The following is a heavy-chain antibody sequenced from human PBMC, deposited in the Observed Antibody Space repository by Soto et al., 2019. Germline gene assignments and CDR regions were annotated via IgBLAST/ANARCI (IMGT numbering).Heavy chain of an antibody. V-gene: IGHV3-11*01. D-gene: IGHD3-22*01. CDR3: PRDSRASEYDSSGYYPT. CDR1: GFTFSDYY. CDR2: ISSSGSTI. J-gene: IGHJ5*02. Sequence: GGSLRLSCAASGFTFSDYYMSWIRQAPGKGLEWVSYISSSGSTIYCADSVKGRFTISRDNAKNSLYLQMNSLRAEDTAVYYCPRDSRASEYDSSGYYPTWGQGTLVTVSS.